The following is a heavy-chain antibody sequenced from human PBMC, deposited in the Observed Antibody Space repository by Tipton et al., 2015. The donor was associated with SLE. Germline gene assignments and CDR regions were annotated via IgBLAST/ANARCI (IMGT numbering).Heavy chain of an antibody. CDR2: IYHSGTA. CDR3: ASLSGSSAYYYYFGMDV. CDR1: GGSISSHY. Sequence: GLVKPSETLSLTCTVSGGSISSHYWSWIRQPPGKGLEWIGSIYHSGTAYYNPSLKSRVTISVDTSKNRFSLKLSSVTAADTAVYYCASLSGSSAYYYYFGMDVWGQGTTVTVSS. V-gene: IGHV4-59*04. J-gene: IGHJ6*02. D-gene: IGHD1-26*01.